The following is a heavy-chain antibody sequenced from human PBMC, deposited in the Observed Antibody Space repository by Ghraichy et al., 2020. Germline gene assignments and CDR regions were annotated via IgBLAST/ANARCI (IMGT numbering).Heavy chain of an antibody. CDR1: GFSFSTYT. D-gene: IGHD2-8*02. J-gene: IGHJ6*02. CDR3: ARDSSTGWGSLKADYYYDCSRDV. V-gene: IGHV3-21*01. Sequence: GGSLRLSCAASGFSFSTYTMNWVRQAPGKGLEWVSSIVGSISHIFYADSVKGRFTISRDNAQTSLYLQINDLRAEDTAVYYCARDSSTGWGSLKADYYYDCSRDVWGQGTKGRGSS. CDR2: IVGSISHI.